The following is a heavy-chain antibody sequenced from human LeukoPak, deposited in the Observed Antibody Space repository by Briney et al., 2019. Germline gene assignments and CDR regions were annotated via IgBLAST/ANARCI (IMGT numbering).Heavy chain of an antibody. CDR3: ARGFGYCSGGSCYAEYYFDY. J-gene: IGHJ4*02. D-gene: IGHD2-15*01. CDR2: IYYSGST. V-gene: IGHV4-59*01. Sequence: PSETLSLTCTVSGVSISSYYWSWIRQPPGKGLEWIGYIYYSGSTNYNPSLESRVTISVDTSKNQFSLKLSSVTAADTAVYYCARGFGYCSGGSCYAEYYFDYWGQGTLVTVSS. CDR1: GVSISSYY.